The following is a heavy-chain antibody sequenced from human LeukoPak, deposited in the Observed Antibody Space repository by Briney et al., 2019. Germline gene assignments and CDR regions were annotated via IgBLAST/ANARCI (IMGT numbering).Heavy chain of an antibody. CDR3: AREAASGYPDY. Sequence: TLSLTCTVSGGSISSGGYYWSWIRQHPGKGLEWIGYIYYSGSTYYNPSLKSRVTISVDTSKNQFSLKLSSVTAADTAVYYCAREAASGYPDYWGQGTLVTVSS. CDR2: IYYSGST. J-gene: IGHJ4*02. D-gene: IGHD3-3*01. CDR1: GGSISSGGYY. V-gene: IGHV4-31*03.